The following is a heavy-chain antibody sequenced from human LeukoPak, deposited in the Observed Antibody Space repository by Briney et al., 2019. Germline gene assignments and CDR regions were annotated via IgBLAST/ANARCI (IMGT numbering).Heavy chain of an antibody. Sequence: ASVKLSCKVSGYTFTSYYMHWVRQAPGQGLEWMALINPSGGSTSYAETLQGRVTISRDTSPNTVYIELSSLRSEDTAVYYCARVIREVPAALFDYWGQGTLVTVSS. CDR3: ARVIREVPAALFDY. CDR2: INPSGGST. CDR1: GYTFTSYY. V-gene: IGHV1-46*04. D-gene: IGHD2-2*01. J-gene: IGHJ4*02.